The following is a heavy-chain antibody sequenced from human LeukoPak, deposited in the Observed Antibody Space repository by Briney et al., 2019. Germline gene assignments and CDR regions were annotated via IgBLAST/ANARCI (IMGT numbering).Heavy chain of an antibody. CDR1: GFTFSSYA. J-gene: IGHJ4*02. CDR2: ISSTGVNT. V-gene: IGHV3-64*01. Sequence: GGSLRLSCAASGFTFSSYAMHWVRQAPGKGLEYVSAISSTGVNTYYANSVKDRFTISRDNSKNTLYLQMGSLRAEDMAVYYCARGLRTNFDYWGQGTLVTVSS. CDR3: ARGLRTNFDY.